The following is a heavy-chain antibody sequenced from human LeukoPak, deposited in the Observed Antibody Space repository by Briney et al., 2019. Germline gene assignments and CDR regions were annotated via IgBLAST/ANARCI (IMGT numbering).Heavy chain of an antibody. Sequence: GGSLRLSCAASGFTFDDYSMHWVRQVPGKGLEWVSLISRDGGRTYYADSVKGRFTISRDNSKNSLYLQMNSLRAEDTALYYCARAKQQLVIPDAFDIWGQGTMVTVSS. D-gene: IGHD6-13*01. CDR3: ARAKQQLVIPDAFDI. CDR2: ISRDGGRT. V-gene: IGHV3-43*01. CDR1: GFTFDDYS. J-gene: IGHJ3*02.